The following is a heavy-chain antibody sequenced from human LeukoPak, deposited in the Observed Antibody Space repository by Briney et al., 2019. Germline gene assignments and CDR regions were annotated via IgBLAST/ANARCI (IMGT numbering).Heavy chain of an antibody. D-gene: IGHD6-13*01. Sequence: GGSLRLSCAASGFTFSSYAMSWVRQAPGKGLEWVSAISGSGGSTYYADSVKGRFTISRDNAKNSLYLQMNSLRAEDTAVYYCARDNLGVAAAGTFDYWGQGTLVTVSS. J-gene: IGHJ4*02. CDR1: GFTFSSYA. CDR2: ISGSGGST. CDR3: ARDNLGVAAAGTFDY. V-gene: IGHV3-23*01.